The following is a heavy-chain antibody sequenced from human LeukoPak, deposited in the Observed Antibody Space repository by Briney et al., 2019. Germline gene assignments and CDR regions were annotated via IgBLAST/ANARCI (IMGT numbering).Heavy chain of an antibody. J-gene: IGHJ6*02. D-gene: IGHD3-10*01. Sequence: HPGGSLRLSCAASGFTFSSYGMHWVRQAPGKGLEWVAVISYDGSNKYYADSVKGRFTISRDNSKNTLYLQMNSLRAEDTAVYYCAKDQYGSGSDDGYGMDVWGQGTTVTVSS. CDR2: ISYDGSNK. CDR3: AKDQYGSGSDDGYGMDV. CDR1: GFTFSSYG. V-gene: IGHV3-30*18.